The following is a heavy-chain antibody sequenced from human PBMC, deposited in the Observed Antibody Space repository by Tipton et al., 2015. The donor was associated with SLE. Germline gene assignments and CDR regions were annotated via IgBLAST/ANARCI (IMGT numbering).Heavy chain of an antibody. J-gene: IGHJ4*02. D-gene: IGHD3-3*01. CDR3: ARDGGFWRGSDH. V-gene: IGHV4-38-2*02. Sequence: TLSLTCTVSGYSISSGFSWGWVRQPPGKGLEWIGEIYHSGSTNNNPSLRSRVTILVDKSKNQFSLRLTSVTAADTAVYYCARDGGFWRGSDHWGQGIPVTVSS. CDR1: GYSISSGFS. CDR2: IYHSGST.